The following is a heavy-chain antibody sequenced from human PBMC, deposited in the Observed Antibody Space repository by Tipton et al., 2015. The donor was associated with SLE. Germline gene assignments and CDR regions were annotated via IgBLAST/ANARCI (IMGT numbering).Heavy chain of an antibody. CDR1: GFTFSSYG. V-gene: IGHV3-33*01. J-gene: IGHJ4*02. CDR3: ARAYYYDSSGYYRYYFDY. CDR2: IWYDGSNK. Sequence: RSLRLSCAASGFTFSSYGIHWVRQAPGKGLEWVAVIWYDGSNKYYADSVKGRFTISRDNAKNTLYLQMDSLRAEDTAVYYCARAYYYDSSGYYRYYFDYWGQGTLVTVSS. D-gene: IGHD3-22*01.